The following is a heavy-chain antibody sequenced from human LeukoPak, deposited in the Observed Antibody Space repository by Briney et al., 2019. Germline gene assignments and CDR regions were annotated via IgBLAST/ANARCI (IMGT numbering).Heavy chain of an antibody. CDR1: GYTLTELS. D-gene: IGHD3-10*01. J-gene: IGHJ3*02. CDR3: ARDLHVRGFDI. V-gene: IGHV1-18*01. Sequence: ASVKVSCKVSGYTLTELSMHWVRQAPGKGLEWMGWISAYNGNTNYAQKLQGRVTMTTDTSTSTAYMELRSLRSDDTAVYYCARDLHVRGFDIWGQGTMVTVSS. CDR2: ISAYNGNT.